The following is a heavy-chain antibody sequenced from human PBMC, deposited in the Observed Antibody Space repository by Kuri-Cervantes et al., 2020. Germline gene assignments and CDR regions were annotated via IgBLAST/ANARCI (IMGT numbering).Heavy chain of an antibody. CDR2: INPNSGGT. V-gene: IGHV1-2*02. Sequence: ASVKVSCKASGYTFTGYYMHWVRQAPGQGLEWMGWINPNSGGTNYAQKFQGRVTMTRDTSISTAYMELSRLRSDDTAVYYCASPAYCGGDCYYYYGMDVWGQGTTVTVSS. D-gene: IGHD2-21*02. CDR1: GYTFTGYY. CDR3: ASPAYCGGDCYYYYGMDV. J-gene: IGHJ6*02.